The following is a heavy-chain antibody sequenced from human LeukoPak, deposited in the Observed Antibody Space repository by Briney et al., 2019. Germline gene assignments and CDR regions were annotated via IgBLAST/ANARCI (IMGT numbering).Heavy chain of an antibody. J-gene: IGHJ5*02. CDR2: ISGSGGST. Sequence: GGSLRLSCAASGFTFSSYAMSWVRQAPGKGLEWVSAISGSGGSTYYADSVKGRFTISRDNSKNTLHLQMNSLRAEDTAVYYCAPQRYCSSTSCYTPYNWFDPWGQGTLVTVSS. V-gene: IGHV3-23*01. CDR1: GFTFSSYA. CDR3: APQRYCSSTSCYTPYNWFDP. D-gene: IGHD2-2*02.